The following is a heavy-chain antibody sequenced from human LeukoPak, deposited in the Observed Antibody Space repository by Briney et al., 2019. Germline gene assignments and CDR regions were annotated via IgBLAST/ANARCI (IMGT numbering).Heavy chain of an antibody. Sequence: SETLSLTCAVYGGSFSGYYWSWIRQPPGKGLEWIGEINHSGSTNYNPSLKSRVTISVDTSKNQFSLKLSSVTAAGTAVYYCARRCTNGVCSNDAFDIWGQGTMVTVSS. V-gene: IGHV4-34*01. CDR2: INHSGST. J-gene: IGHJ3*02. D-gene: IGHD2-8*01. CDR1: GGSFSGYY. CDR3: ARRCTNGVCSNDAFDI.